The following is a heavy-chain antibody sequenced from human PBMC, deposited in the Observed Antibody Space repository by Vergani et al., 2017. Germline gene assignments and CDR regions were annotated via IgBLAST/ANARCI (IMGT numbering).Heavy chain of an antibody. Sequence: QVQLQEWGAELLKTSETLSLTCGVSGGSFSDYYWSWIRQAPGMGLEWIGEVNHGGSTNYNPSLKSRVSISVDTSKNQFSLQLTSVTAADSALYFCASIARAPTRRNPPPDYWGQGILVTVSS. D-gene: IGHD3-16*02. J-gene: IGHJ4*02. CDR2: VNHGGST. V-gene: IGHV4-34*01. CDR3: ASIARAPTRRNPPPDY. CDR1: GGSFSDYY.